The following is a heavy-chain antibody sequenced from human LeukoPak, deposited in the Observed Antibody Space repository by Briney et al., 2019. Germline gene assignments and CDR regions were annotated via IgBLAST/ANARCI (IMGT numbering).Heavy chain of an antibody. CDR3: AKAGKYYDDFDY. Sequence: LAGRSLRLSCAASGFTFDDYARHWVRQAPGKGLEWVSGISWNSGSIGYADSVKGRFTISRDNAKNSLYLQMNSLRAEDMALYYCAKAGKYYDDFDYWGQGTLVTVSS. D-gene: IGHD3-3*01. CDR1: GFTFDDYA. J-gene: IGHJ4*02. V-gene: IGHV3-9*03. CDR2: ISWNSGSI.